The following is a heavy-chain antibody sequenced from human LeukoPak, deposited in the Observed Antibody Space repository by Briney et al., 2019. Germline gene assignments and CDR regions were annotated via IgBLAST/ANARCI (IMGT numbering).Heavy chain of an antibody. Sequence: GGSLRLSCAASGFTFSRYGMSWVRQAPGKGLEWVSAISGSGGSTYYADSVKGRFTISRDNARSTLWLQMNSLRAEDTAVYYCAKSLWFGELFSYHDYWGQGNLVTVSS. V-gene: IGHV3-23*01. D-gene: IGHD3-10*01. CDR1: GFTFSRYG. CDR3: AKSLWFGELFSYHDY. CDR2: ISGSGGST. J-gene: IGHJ4*02.